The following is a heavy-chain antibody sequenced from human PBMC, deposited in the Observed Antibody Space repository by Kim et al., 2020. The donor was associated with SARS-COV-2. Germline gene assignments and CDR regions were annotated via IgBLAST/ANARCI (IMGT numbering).Heavy chain of an antibody. J-gene: IGHJ4*02. V-gene: IGHV4-59*13. D-gene: IGHD2-21*02. CDR3: AGGSGWLTDV. Sequence: SETLSLTCTVSGGSIGTYYYNWIRHSPRKGLEWIGHISSSGSTNYNPSLKSRVTISSDMPKNEFSLTLTSVTAADTAVYFCAGGSGWLTDVWGQGTLVPVSP. CDR1: GGSIGTYY. CDR2: ISSSGST.